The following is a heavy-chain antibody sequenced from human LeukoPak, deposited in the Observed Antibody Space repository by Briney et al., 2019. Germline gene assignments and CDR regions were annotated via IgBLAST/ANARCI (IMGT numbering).Heavy chain of an antibody. J-gene: IGHJ4*02. CDR3: ARGVVVNGYFDY. Sequence: PGGSLRLSCAASGFTFSSYNMNWVRQAPGKGLEWVSSISSSSSYIYYADSVKGRFTISRDNAKNSLYLQMNSLRAEDTAAYYCARGVVVNGYFDYWGQGTLVTVSS. D-gene: IGHD2-15*01. CDR2: ISSSSSYI. V-gene: IGHV3-21*01. CDR1: GFTFSSYN.